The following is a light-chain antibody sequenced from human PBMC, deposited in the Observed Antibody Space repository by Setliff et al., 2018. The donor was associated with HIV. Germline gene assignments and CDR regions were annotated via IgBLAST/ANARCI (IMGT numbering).Light chain of an antibody. CDR2: KAS. CDR1: QSISSW. V-gene: IGKV1-5*03. CDR3: QQYNSYSPT. J-gene: IGKJ1*01. Sequence: DIQMTQSPSTLSASVGDRVTITCRASQSISSWLAWYQQKPGKAPNLLIQKASDLESGVPSRFSGSGSGTEFTLTISSLQPDDSATYYCQQYNSYSPTFGQGTKVDIK.